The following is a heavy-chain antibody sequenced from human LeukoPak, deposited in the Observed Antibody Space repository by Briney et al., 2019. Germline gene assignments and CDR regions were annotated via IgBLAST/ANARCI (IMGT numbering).Heavy chain of an antibody. J-gene: IGHJ4*02. V-gene: IGHV3-48*03. CDR1: GFTFSSYE. D-gene: IGHD4-23*01. CDR3: ASLTVVTDYFDY. CDR2: ISSSGSTI. Sequence: GGSLTLSCAASGFTFSSYEMNWVRQAPGKGREWVSYISSSGSTIYYTDSVKGRFTISRDNAKNSLYLQMNSLRAEDTAVYYCASLTVVTDYFDYWGQGTLVTVSS.